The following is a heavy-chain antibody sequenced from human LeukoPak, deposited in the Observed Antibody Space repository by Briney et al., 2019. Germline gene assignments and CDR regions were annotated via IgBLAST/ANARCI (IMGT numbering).Heavy chain of an antibody. D-gene: IGHD2-2*01. CDR3: ARARIGGCSRTSCPRITGFDV. CDR2: ISSSGTTI. J-gene: IGHJ3*01. V-gene: IGHV3-11*01. Sequence: PGGSLRLSCAASGFTLSDYYMTWMRQAPGKGLEWASYISSSGTTIYYADSVKGQFTISRDTAKNSVFLQMNSLRAEDTAVYYCARARIGGCSRTSCPRITGFDVRGQGTMVTVSS. CDR1: GFTLSDYY.